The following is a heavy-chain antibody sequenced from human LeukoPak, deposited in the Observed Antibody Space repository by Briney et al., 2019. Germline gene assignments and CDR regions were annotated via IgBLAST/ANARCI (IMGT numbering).Heavy chain of an antibody. Sequence: SETLSLTCTVSGYSISSGYYWSWIRQPPGKGLEWIGEINHSGSTNYNPSLKSRVTISVDTSKNQFSLKLSSVTAADTAVYYCARLGYYYYYMDVWGKGTTVTISS. CDR1: GYSISSGYY. D-gene: IGHD7-27*01. J-gene: IGHJ6*03. CDR3: ARLGYYYYYMDV. CDR2: INHSGST. V-gene: IGHV4-38-2*02.